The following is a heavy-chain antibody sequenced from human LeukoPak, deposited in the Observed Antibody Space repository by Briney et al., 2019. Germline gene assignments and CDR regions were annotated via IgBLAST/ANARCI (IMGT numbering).Heavy chain of an antibody. CDR2: ISSSGSTI. J-gene: IGHJ5*02. CDR1: GFTFSSYG. CDR3: ARDSAGRSYNWFDP. Sequence: GGSLRLSCAASGFTFSSYGMHWVRQAPGKGLEWVSYISSSGSTIYYADSVKGRFTISRDNAKNSLYLQMNSLRAEDTAVYYCARDSAGRSYNWFDPWGQGTLVTVSS. D-gene: IGHD6-25*01. V-gene: IGHV3-48*04.